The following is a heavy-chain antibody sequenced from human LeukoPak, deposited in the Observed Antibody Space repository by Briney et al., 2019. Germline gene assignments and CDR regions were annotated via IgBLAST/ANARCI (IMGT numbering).Heavy chain of an antibody. V-gene: IGHV1-8*02. CDR2: MNPNSGNT. CDR1: GYTFTGYY. CDR3: ARFVVVTATYYYYGMDV. D-gene: IGHD2-21*02. Sequence: ASVKVSCKASGYTFTGYYMHWVRQAPGQGLEWMGWMNPNSGNTGYAQKFQGRVTMTRNTSISTAYMELSSLRSEDTAVYYCARFVVVTATYYYYGMDVWGQGTTVTVSS. J-gene: IGHJ6*02.